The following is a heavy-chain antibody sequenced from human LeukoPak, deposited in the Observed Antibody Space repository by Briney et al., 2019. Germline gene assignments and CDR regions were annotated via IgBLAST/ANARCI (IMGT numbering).Heavy chain of an antibody. CDR2: ISGRGGST. CDR1: GFTFSSYA. Sequence: PGGSLRLSCAAPGFTFSSYAMSWVRQAPGKGLEWVSAISGRGGSTYYADSVKGRFTLSRDNSKNTLYLQMNSLRAEDTAVYYCAKLDPRYFDRLLFDYWGQGTLVTVSS. CDR3: AKLDPRYFDRLLFDY. D-gene: IGHD3-9*01. V-gene: IGHV3-23*01. J-gene: IGHJ4*02.